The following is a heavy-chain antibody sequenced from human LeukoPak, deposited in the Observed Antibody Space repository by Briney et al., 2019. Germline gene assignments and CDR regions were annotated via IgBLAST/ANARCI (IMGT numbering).Heavy chain of an antibody. J-gene: IGHJ5*02. CDR3: ARGGRRIQLWGHQHNWFDP. V-gene: IGHV4-34*01. CDR1: GGSFSGYY. D-gene: IGHD5-18*01. Sequence: SETLSLTCAVYGGSFSGYYWSWIRQPPGKGLEWIGEINHSGSTNYNPSLKSRVTISVDTSKNQFSLKLSSVTAADTAVYYCARGGRRIQLWGHQHNWFDPWGQGTLVTVSS. CDR2: INHSGST.